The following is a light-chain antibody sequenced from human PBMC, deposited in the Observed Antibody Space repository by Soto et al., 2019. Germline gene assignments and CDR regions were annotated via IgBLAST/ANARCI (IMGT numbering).Light chain of an antibody. Sequence: EIVMTQSPATLSVSPGERATLSCRASQSFSTNLAWYQQKPGQAPRLPIYGASTRATGIPARFSGSGSGTEFTLTISSLQSEDFAVYYCQHYNNWPRTFGQGTKVEIK. CDR1: QSFSTN. CDR2: GAS. J-gene: IGKJ1*01. V-gene: IGKV3-15*01. CDR3: QHYNNWPRT.